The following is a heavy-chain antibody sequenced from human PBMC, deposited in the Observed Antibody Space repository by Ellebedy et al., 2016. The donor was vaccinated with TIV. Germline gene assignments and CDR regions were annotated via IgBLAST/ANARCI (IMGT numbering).Heavy chain of an antibody. CDR2: ISSSSSYI. J-gene: IGHJ6*02. CDR1: GFTFSTYS. Sequence: GESLKISCAASGFTFSTYSMNWVRPAPGKGLEWVSSISSSSSYIYFADSVKVRFTISRDNAKNSLFLQMNSLIAEDTDVYYCARDIVVVPAARRPYYYSGMDVWGQGTTVTVSS. D-gene: IGHD2-2*01. CDR3: ARDIVVVPAARRPYYYSGMDV. V-gene: IGHV3-21*01.